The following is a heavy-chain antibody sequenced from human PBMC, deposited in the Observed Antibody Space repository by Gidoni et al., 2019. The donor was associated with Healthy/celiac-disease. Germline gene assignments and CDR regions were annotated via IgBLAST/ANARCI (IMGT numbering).Heavy chain of an antibody. J-gene: IGHJ6*03. D-gene: IGHD6-13*01. CDR1: GYTFTSYG. CDR3: ARGGPGYSSSWYPQNYYYYYMDV. CDR2: ISAYNGNT. V-gene: IGHV1-18*04. Sequence: QVQLVQSGAEVKKPGASVKVSGKASGYTFTSYGISWVREAPGQGLEWMGWISAYNGNTNYAQKLQGRVTMTTDTSTSTAYMELRSLRSDDTAVYYCARGGPGYSSSWYPQNYYYYYMDVWGKGTTVTVSS.